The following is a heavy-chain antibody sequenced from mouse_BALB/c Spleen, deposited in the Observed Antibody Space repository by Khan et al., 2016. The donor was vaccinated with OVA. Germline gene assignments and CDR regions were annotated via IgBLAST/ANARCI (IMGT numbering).Heavy chain of an antibody. CDR1: AYSITSDYA. J-gene: IGHJ2*01. CDR2: ISYSGSP. V-gene: IGHV3-2*02. Sequence: EVQLQESGPGLVKPSQSLSLTCTVTAYSITSDYAWTWIRQFPGNKLEWMGYISYSGSPSYNPSLKSRISITRATSKNQFFLQLISVTTADTATYYCACTRFYYRCCFFCYCGQGTTLTVSP. CDR3: ACTRFYYRCCFFCY. D-gene: IGHD2-14*01.